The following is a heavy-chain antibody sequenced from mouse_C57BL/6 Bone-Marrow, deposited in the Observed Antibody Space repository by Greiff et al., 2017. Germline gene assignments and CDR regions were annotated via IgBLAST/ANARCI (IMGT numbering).Heavy chain of an antibody. CDR2: LYPRSGNT. J-gene: IGHJ3*01. V-gene: IGHV1-81*01. CDR1: GYTFTSYG. D-gene: IGHD1-1*01. CDR3: AIVYYGSSEWRFAY. Sequence: QVHVKQSGAELARPGASVTLSCKASGYTFTSYGISWVKQRTGQGLEWIGELYPRSGNTYYNEKFKGKATLTADKSSSTAYMELRSLTSEDSADYVVAIVYYGSSEWRFAYWGQGTLVTVAA.